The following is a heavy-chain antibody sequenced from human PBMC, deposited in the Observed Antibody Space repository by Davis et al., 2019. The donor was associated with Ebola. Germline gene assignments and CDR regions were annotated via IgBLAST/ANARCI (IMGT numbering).Heavy chain of an antibody. CDR1: GFNISAFW. D-gene: IGHD1-26*01. CDR3: ARDRSGSSYPFDS. CDR2: INGDGSRI. Sequence: GALKISCAASGFNISAFWMHWVRQAPGKGLEWVSRINGDGSRIYFADSVKGRFSISRDSANTLHLHMNSLRAGDTAVYYCARDRSGSSYPFDSWGQGTLVTVSS. V-gene: IGHV3-74*01. J-gene: IGHJ4*02.